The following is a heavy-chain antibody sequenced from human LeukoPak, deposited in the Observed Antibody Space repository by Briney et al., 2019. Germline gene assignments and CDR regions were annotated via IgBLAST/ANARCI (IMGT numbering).Heavy chain of an antibody. CDR2: ISSSSSYI. J-gene: IGHJ4*02. Sequence: GGSLRPSCAASGFTFSSYSMNWVRQAPGKGLEWVSSISSSSSYIYYADSVKGRFTISRDNAKNSLYLQMNSLRAEDTAVYYCARDLRWLQRYYFDYWGQGTLVTVSS. CDR3: ARDLRWLQRYYFDY. CDR1: GFTFSSYS. D-gene: IGHD5-24*01. V-gene: IGHV3-21*01.